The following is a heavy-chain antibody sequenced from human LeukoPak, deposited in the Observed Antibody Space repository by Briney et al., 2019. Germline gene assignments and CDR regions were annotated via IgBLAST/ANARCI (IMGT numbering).Heavy chain of an antibody. J-gene: IGHJ4*02. CDR2: MNPNSGNT. Sequence: ASVKVSCRASGYTFTSYDINWVQQATGQGLEWMGWMNPNSGNTGYAQKSQGRVTMTRNTSISTAYMELSSLRSEDTAVYYCARVPPYMIVVGHTADYWGQGTLVTVSS. CDR3: ARVPPYMIVVGHTADY. D-gene: IGHD3-22*01. V-gene: IGHV1-8*01. CDR1: GYTFTSYD.